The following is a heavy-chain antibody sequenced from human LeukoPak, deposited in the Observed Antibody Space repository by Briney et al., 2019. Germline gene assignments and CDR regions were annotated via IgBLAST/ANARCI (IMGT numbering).Heavy chain of an antibody. CDR1: GFTFSSYW. J-gene: IGHJ4*02. D-gene: IGHD3-22*01. CDR3: ARVSGYKYYFDY. CDR2: INHSGST. Sequence: GSLRLSCAASGFTFSSYWMSWIRQPPGKGLEWIGEINHSGSTNYNPSLKSRVTISVDTSKNQFSLKLSSGTAADTAVYYCARVSGYKYYFDYWGQGTLVTVSS. V-gene: IGHV4-34*01.